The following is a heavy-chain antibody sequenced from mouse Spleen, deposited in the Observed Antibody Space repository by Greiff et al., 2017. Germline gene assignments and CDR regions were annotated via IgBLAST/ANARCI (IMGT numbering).Heavy chain of an antibody. Sequence: EVQRVESGGDLVKPGVSLKLSCAASGFTFSSYGMSWVRQTPDKRLEWVATISSGGSYTYYPDSVKGRFTISRDNAKNTLYLQMSSLKSEDTAMYYCARQGYYYGSSYWFDYWGQGTTLTVSS. CDR3: ARQGYYYGSSYWFDY. D-gene: IGHD1-1*01. CDR1: GFTFSSYG. J-gene: IGHJ2*01. V-gene: IGHV5-6*01. CDR2: ISSGGSYT.